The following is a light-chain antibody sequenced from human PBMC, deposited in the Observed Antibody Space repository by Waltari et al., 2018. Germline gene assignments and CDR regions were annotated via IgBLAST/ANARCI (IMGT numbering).Light chain of an antibody. CDR2: DAS. CDR1: QSVDSY. V-gene: IGKV3-11*01. Sequence: EIVLTQSPDTLSLSPGARATLSCRASQSVDSYLAWYQQEPGQAPRLLIYDASNRAAGIPARFSGSGSGTDFTLTISSLEPEDFAVYYCQQRSDWPYTFGQGTKLEIK. CDR3: QQRSDWPYT. J-gene: IGKJ2*01.